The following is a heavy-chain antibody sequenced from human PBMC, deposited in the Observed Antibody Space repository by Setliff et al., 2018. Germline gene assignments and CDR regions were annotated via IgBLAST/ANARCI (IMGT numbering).Heavy chain of an antibody. J-gene: IGHJ6*02. V-gene: IGHV4-34*01. D-gene: IGHD3-3*01. CDR3: ARATIFGVAPYYYYYYGMDV. Sequence: SETLSLTCAVYGGSFSGYYWSWIRQPPGKGLEWIGYIYYSGSTYYNPSLKSRVTISVDTSKNQFSLKLSSVTAADTAVYYCARATIFGVAPYYYYYYGMDVWGQGTTVTVSS. CDR1: GGSFSGYY. CDR2: IYYSGST.